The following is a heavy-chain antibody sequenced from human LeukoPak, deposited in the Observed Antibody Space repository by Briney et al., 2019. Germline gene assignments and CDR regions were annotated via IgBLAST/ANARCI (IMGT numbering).Heavy chain of an antibody. CDR2: XIPIFGTA. V-gene: IGHV1-69*01. CDR3: ARTDTAMGYYYYGMDV. Sequence: XXXIPIFGTANYAQKFQGRVTITADESTSTAYMELSSLRSEDTAVYYCARTDTAMGYYYYGMDVWGQGTTVTVSS. J-gene: IGHJ6*02. D-gene: IGHD5-18*01.